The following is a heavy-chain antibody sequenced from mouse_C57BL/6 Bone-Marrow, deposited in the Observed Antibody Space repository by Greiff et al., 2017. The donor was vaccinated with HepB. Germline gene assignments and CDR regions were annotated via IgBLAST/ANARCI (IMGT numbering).Heavy chain of an antibody. CDR2: IYPRSGNT. Sequence: QVHVKQSGAELARPGASVKLSCKASGYTFTSYGISWVKQRTGKGLEWIGEIYPRSGNTFYNKKFKGKATLTADKSSSTAYMELRSLTSEDSAVYFCARRRYGSSNWYFDVWGTGTAITVSS. J-gene: IGHJ1*03. D-gene: IGHD1-1*01. CDR3: ARRRYGSSNWYFDV. CDR1: GYTFTSYG. V-gene: IGHV1-81*01.